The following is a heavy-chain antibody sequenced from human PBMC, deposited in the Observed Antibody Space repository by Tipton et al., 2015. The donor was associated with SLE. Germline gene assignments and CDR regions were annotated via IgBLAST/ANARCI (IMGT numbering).Heavy chain of an antibody. CDR1: GFPFSVYA. Sequence: SLRLSCAASGFPFSVYAMTWVRQAPGKGLEWVSIVYRDDTTYCADSVKGRFTISRDNSRDTLYLQMISLRPEDTAVYYCATSPYISDWVRGNIWGQGTMATVS. J-gene: IGHJ3*02. CDR3: ATSPYISDWVRGNI. V-gene: IGHV3-23*03. CDR2: IVYRDDTT. D-gene: IGHD6-25*01.